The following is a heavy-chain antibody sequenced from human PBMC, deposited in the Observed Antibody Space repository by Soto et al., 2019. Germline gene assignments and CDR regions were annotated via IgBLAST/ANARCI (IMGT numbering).Heavy chain of an antibody. CDR1: GGSISSGGYY. D-gene: IGHD3-22*01. CDR3: ARDRVPDEYDSSGYYP. Sequence: SETLSLMCTVSGGSISSGGYYWRWIRQHPGKGLEWIGYIYYSGSTYYNPSLKSRVTISVDTSKNQFSLKLSSVTAADTAVYYCARDRVPDEYDSSGYYPCVQVTLVTVSS. CDR2: IYYSGST. V-gene: IGHV4-31*03. J-gene: IGHJ5*02.